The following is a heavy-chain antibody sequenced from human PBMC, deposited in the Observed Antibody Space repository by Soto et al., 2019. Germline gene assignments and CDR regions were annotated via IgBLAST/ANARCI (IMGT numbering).Heavy chain of an antibody. D-gene: IGHD6-13*01. J-gene: IGHJ1*01. CDR1: GFTFNNYA. CDR2: ISGSGGST. CDR3: AKGPREYSSSWGEYFQH. Sequence: GGSLRLSCAASGFTFNNYAMSWVRQAPGKGLEWVSAISGSGGSTYYADSVKGRFTISRDNSKNTLYLQMNSLRAEDTGVYFCAKGPREYSSSWGEYFQHWGPGAVVTVSS. V-gene: IGHV3-23*01.